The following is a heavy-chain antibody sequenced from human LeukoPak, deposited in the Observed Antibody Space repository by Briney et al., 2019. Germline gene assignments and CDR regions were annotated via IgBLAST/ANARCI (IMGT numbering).Heavy chain of an antibody. CDR1: GGSFSGYY. Sequence: SETLSLTCAVYGGSFSGYYWSWIRQPPGKGLEWIGEINHSGSTNYNPSLKSRVTISVDTSKNQFSLKLSSVTAADTAVYYCARAACSTSCYTFRSYYFDYWGQGTLVTVSS. D-gene: IGHD2-2*02. CDR3: ARAACSTSCYTFRSYYFDY. V-gene: IGHV4-34*01. CDR2: INHSGST. J-gene: IGHJ4*02.